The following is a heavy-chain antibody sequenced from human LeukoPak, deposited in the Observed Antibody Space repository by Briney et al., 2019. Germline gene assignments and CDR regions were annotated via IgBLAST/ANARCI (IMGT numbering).Heavy chain of an antibody. J-gene: IGHJ4*01. CDR1: NFSVRSTFF. Sequence: PPETLSLSCTVSNFSVRSTFFWAWLRQPPGKGLEWIGHTYYSGNNYYNPSLKSRVTISVDTSKNQFSLNLNSVTAADTAVYFCAREGGYISGYIFDSWGHGILVSVSS. V-gene: IGHV4-38-2*02. D-gene: IGHD5-18*01. CDR2: TYYSGNN. CDR3: AREGGYISGYIFDS.